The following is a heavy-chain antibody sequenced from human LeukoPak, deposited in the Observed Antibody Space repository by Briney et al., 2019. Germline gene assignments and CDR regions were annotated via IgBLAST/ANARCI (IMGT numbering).Heavy chain of an antibody. J-gene: IGHJ4*02. Sequence: SETLSLTCTVPGGSISSYYWSWIRQPPGKGLEWIGYIYYSGSTNYNPSLKSRVTISVDTSKNQFSLKLSSVTAADTAVYYCARVRGEVVVAATFDYWGQGTLVTVSS. D-gene: IGHD2-15*01. CDR2: IYYSGST. CDR1: GGSISSYY. CDR3: ARVRGEVVVAATFDY. V-gene: IGHV4-59*01.